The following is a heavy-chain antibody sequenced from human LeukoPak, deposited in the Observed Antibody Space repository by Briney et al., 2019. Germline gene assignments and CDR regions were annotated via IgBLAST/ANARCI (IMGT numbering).Heavy chain of an antibody. D-gene: IGHD4-17*01. V-gene: IGHV1-2*02. CDR1: GYTFTGYY. Sequence: RASVKVSCKASGYTFTGYYMHWVRQAPGQGLEWMGWINPNSGGTNYAQKFQGRVTMTRDTSMSTAYMELSRLRADDTAVYYSARDTDYGDYFFDYWGQGTLVTVSS. J-gene: IGHJ4*02. CDR2: INPNSGGT. CDR3: ARDTDYGDYFFDY.